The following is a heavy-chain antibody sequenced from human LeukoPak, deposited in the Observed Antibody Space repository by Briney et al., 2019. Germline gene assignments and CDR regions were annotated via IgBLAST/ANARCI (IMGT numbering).Heavy chain of an antibody. CDR1: GYTFTTYG. CDR2: ITAYNGNP. J-gene: IGHJ4*02. Sequence: ASVKVSCKASGYTFTTYGISGVRQAPGQGLEWMGWITAYNGNPHYAQRLQGRVTMTTDTSTSTAYRELRSLRSDDTAVYYCARDRYCSGGSCSTVGLDYWGQGTLVTVSS. CDR3: ARDRYCSGGSCSTVGLDY. V-gene: IGHV1-18*01. D-gene: IGHD2-15*01.